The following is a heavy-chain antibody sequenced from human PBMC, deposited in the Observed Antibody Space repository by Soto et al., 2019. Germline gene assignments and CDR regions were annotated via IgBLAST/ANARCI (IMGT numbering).Heavy chain of an antibody. CDR3: AKDLAIVATISVY. CDR1: GFTFSSYA. D-gene: IGHD5-12*01. J-gene: IGHJ4*02. V-gene: IGHV3-23*01. CDR2: ISGSGGST. Sequence: GGSLRLSCAASGFTFSSYAMSWVRQAPGKRLEWVSAISGSGGSTYYADSVKGRFTISRDNSKNMLYLQMNSLRAEDTVVYYCAKDLAIVATISVYWGQGTLVTVSS.